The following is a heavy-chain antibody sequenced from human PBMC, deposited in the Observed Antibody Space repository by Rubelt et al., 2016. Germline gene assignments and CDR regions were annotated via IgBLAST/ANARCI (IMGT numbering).Heavy chain of an antibody. CDR2: IYYRWST. CDR1: SGSISSYY. D-gene: IGHD3-3*01. J-gene: IGHJ3*02. CDR3: VGGFLEWLSNGPDAFDI. V-gene: IGHV4-59*01. Sequence: QVQLQESGPGLVKPSETLSLTCTVSSGSISSYYWSWIRQTPGKGLEWIGYIYYRWSTNYNPSLKSRVPISVETSNNQLSLKLGAVTEADTAVYYCVGGFLEWLSNGPDAFDIWGQGTMVTVSS.